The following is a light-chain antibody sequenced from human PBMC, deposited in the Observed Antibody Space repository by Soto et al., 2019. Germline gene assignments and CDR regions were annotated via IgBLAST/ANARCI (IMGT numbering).Light chain of an antibody. V-gene: IGKV4-1*01. Sequence: DIVMTQSPNSLAVSLGERATLNCKSSQSVLYTSNNKNYLAWYQQKPRQPPKLLIYWASTRESGVPDRFSGSGSGTDFTLTIRSLQAEDVAVYYCQQYYSTPLTFGGGTKVEIK. CDR1: QSVLYTSNNKNY. CDR3: QQYYSTPLT. CDR2: WAS. J-gene: IGKJ4*01.